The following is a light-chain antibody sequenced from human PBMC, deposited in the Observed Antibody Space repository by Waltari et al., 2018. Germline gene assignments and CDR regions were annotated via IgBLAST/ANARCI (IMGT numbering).Light chain of an antibody. CDR1: SSDVGGYNY. CDR2: GVN. V-gene: IGLV2-8*01. J-gene: IGLJ1*01. CDR3: NSYTATSAYV. Sequence: QSALTQPPSASGSPGQSVTISYTGTSSDVGGYNYVSWYQQHPGKVPKLLIYGVNERPAGVPERFAGSKSGNTASLTVSGLQAEDEADYYCNSYTATSAYVFGSGTKVTVL.